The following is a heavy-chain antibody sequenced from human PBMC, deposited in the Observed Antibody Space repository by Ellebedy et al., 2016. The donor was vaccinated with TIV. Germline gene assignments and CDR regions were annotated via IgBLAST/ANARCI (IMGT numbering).Heavy chain of an antibody. D-gene: IGHD2-8*01. Sequence: GGSLRLXCAASGFTFSSYAMSWVRQAPGKGLEWVSAISGSGGSTYYADSVKGRFTISRDNSKNTLYLQMNSLRAEDTAVYYCAKDALNVLMVYATGGWKFDYWGQGTLVTVSS. CDR1: GFTFSSYA. J-gene: IGHJ4*02. V-gene: IGHV3-23*01. CDR3: AKDALNVLMVYATGGWKFDY. CDR2: ISGSGGST.